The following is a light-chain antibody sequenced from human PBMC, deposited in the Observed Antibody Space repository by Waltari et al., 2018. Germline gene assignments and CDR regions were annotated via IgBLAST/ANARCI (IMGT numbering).Light chain of an antibody. CDR3: QQTYSNFRT. V-gene: IGKV1-39*01. CDR2: AAS. Sequence: SQMSQSPSSLSAAVGDRVAITCRASQRISSYLNWYQQKPGKAAKLLIYAASSLESGVPSRFSGSGFGTDFTLTINGLQAEDFAAYYCQQTYSNFRTFGQGTKVDVK. CDR1: QRISSY. J-gene: IGKJ1*01.